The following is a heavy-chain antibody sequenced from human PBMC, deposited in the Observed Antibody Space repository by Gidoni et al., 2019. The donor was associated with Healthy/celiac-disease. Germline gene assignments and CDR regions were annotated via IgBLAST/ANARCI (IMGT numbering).Heavy chain of an antibody. J-gene: IGHJ4*02. D-gene: IGHD5-18*01. CDR3: ARSSQRVDTAMAPPDY. CDR1: AYTFTSYG. CDR2: ISAYNGNT. V-gene: IGHV1-18*01. Sequence: QVQLVQSGAEVKKPGASVKVSCKASAYTFTSYGISWVRQAPGQGLEWMGGISAYNGNTNYAQKLQGRVTMTTDTSTSTAYMELRSLRSDDTAVYYCARSSQRVDTAMAPPDYWGQGTLVTVSS.